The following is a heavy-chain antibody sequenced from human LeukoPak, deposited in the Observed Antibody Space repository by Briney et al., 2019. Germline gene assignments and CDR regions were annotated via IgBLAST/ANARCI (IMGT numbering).Heavy chain of an antibody. V-gene: IGHV3-30-3*01. Sequence: GRSLRLSCAASGFTFSSYAMHWVRQAPGKGLEWVAVISYDGSNKYYADSVKGRFTISRDNSKNTLYLQMNSLRAEDMAVYYCARGGEVVYDYWGQGTLVTVSS. CDR3: ARGGEVVYDY. CDR1: GFTFSSYA. D-gene: IGHD5/OR15-5a*01. CDR2: ISYDGSNK. J-gene: IGHJ4*02.